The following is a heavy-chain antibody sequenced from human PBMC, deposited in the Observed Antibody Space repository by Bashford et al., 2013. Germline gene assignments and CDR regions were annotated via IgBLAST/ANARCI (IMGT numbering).Heavy chain of an antibody. D-gene: IGHD3-22*01. CDR2: TYYTGST. V-gene: IGHV4-30-4*08. CDR3: ARAYDSSGYKSGFDC. Sequence: SETLSLTCSVSGGSVTSGGSSWSWIRQPPGKGLEWIGFTYYTGSTHYNPSLKSRLTISLDTSKNQFSLRLSSVTAADTAVYYCARAYDSSGYKSGFDCWGQGALVTVSS. J-gene: IGHJ4*02. CDR1: GGSVTSGGSS.